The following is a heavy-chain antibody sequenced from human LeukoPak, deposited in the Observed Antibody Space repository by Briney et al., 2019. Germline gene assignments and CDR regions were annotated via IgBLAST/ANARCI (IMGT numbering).Heavy chain of an antibody. CDR2: INHSGST. CDR3: ARGGYGSGTYYNY. V-gene: IGHV4-34*01. CDR1: GGFFSGYY. D-gene: IGHD3-10*01. Sequence: KPSETLSLTCAVYGGFFSGYYWSWIRQPPGKGLEWIGEINHSGSTNYSPSLKSRVTISVDTSKNQFSLKLSSVTAADTAVYYCARGGYGSGTYYNYWGQGTLVTVSS. J-gene: IGHJ4*02.